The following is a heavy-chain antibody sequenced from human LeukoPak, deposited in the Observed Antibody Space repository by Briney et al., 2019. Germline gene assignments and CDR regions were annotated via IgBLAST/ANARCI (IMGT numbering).Heavy chain of an antibody. CDR2: ISYDGRNM. D-gene: IGHD6-13*01. CDR1: GVTFSRSA. CDR3: AKDKQQLVDLYAFGI. V-gene: IGHV3-30*18. Sequence: PGGSLRLSCEASGVTFSRSAFHWVRQAPGKGLEWVAVISYDGRNMQYVDSVKGRFTISRDNAKNSLYLQMNSLRAEDTALYYCAKDKQQLVDLYAFGIWGQGTMVTVSS. J-gene: IGHJ3*02.